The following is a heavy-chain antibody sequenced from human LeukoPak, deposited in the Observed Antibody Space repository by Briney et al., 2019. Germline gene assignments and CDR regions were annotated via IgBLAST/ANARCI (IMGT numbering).Heavy chain of an antibody. CDR1: GYTFTSYG. V-gene: IGHV1-69*13. CDR3: ARDGGCSSTSCYTASPPRQEYYHYYYGMDV. Sequence: ASVKVSCKASGYTFTSYGISWVRQAPGQGLEWMGGIIPIFGTANYARKFQGRVTITADESTSTAYMELSSLRSEDTAVYYCARDGGCSSTSCYTASPPRQEYYHYYYGMDVWGQGTTVTVSS. D-gene: IGHD2-2*02. CDR2: IIPIFGTA. J-gene: IGHJ6*02.